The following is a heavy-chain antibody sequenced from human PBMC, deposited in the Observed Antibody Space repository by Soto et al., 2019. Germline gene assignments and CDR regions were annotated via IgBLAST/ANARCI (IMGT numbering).Heavy chain of an antibody. CDR1: GFTFTTYW. Sequence: GGSLRLSCEVSGFTFTTYWMHWVRQVPGKGLVWVSRINVDGSTTSYADSVKGRFTISRDNSKNTLSLQMNSLRAEDTAVYYCAKSGQSSWANMDVWGQGTTVTVSS. J-gene: IGHJ6*02. V-gene: IGHV3-74*01. CDR3: AKSGQSSWANMDV. D-gene: IGHD2-2*01. CDR2: INVDGSTT.